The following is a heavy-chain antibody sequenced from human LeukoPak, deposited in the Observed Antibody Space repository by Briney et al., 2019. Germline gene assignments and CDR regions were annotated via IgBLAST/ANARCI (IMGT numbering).Heavy chain of an antibody. CDR3: AKDGDAYIEYYYYYMDV. D-gene: IGHD5-24*01. V-gene: IGHV3-33*06. CDR2: IWHDGSNK. J-gene: IGHJ6*03. Sequence: GRSLRLSCAASGFTFSTYAMHWVRQAPGKGLEWVALIWHDGSNKYYADSVRGRVTISRDNSKNTLYLQMNSLTAEDTGVYYCAKDGDAYIEYYYYYMDVWGKGTTVTVSS. CDR1: GFTFSTYA.